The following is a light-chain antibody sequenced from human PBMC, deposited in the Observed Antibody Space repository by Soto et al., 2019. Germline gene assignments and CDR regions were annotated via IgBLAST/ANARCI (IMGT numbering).Light chain of an antibody. CDR2: GAS. J-gene: IGKJ2*03. V-gene: IGKV3-20*01. CDR1: QSVSFSY. Sequence: EIVLTRSPGTLSLSPGERATLSCRASQSVSFSYVAWYQQKPGQAPRLLIYGASSRATGIPDRFSGSGSGTDFTLTINRLEPEDFAVYYCQQYDNSPYSFGQGTKVDIK. CDR3: QQYDNSPYS.